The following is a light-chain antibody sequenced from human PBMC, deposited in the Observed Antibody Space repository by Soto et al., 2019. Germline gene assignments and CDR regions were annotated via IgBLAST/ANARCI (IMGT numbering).Light chain of an antibody. Sequence: ENVLTQSPGTLSLSPGERATLSCRTSQSVATNYLAWYKQKPGQPPRLLIYDASNRATGIPDRFSGSGSGTDFTLTINRLDPDDFAVFYCQQYATSPLTFGQGTKVEVK. V-gene: IGKV3-20*01. CDR2: DAS. J-gene: IGKJ1*01. CDR1: QSVATNY. CDR3: QQYATSPLT.